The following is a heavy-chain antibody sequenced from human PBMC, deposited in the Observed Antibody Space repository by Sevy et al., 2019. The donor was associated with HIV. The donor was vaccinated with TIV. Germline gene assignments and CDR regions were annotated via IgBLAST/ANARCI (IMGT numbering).Heavy chain of an antibody. D-gene: IGHD2-15*01. CDR1: GFTFSSYW. CDR2: IKQDGSEK. J-gene: IGHJ5*02. Sequence: GGSLRLSCAASGFTFSSYWMSWVRHAPGKGLEWVANIKQDGSEKYYVDSVKGRFTISRDNAKNSLYLQMNSLRAEDTAVYYCAREPYCSGGSCYSEWFDPWGQGTLVTVSS. V-gene: IGHV3-7*01. CDR3: AREPYCSGGSCYSEWFDP.